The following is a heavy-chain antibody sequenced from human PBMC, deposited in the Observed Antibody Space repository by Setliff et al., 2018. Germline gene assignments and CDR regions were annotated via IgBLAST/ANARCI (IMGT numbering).Heavy chain of an antibody. Sequence: QPGGSLRLSCAASGFTFANYGMHWVRQAPGKGLEWVAATSYDGSNEAYGDSVKGRFTISRDNSKNTLYLQMNSLRPEDTAVYYCARTCSGSGCYAGLESWGQGTPVTVSS. V-gene: IGHV3-30*03. D-gene: IGHD2-15*01. CDR3: ARTCSGSGCYAGLES. CDR2: TSYDGSNE. J-gene: IGHJ4*02. CDR1: GFTFANYG.